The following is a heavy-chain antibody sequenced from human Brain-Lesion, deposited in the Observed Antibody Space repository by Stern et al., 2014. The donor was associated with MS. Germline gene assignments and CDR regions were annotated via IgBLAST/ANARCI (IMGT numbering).Heavy chain of an antibody. CDR2: MNPYSGNT. CDR1: GYTFSSYD. D-gene: IGHD2-2*01. J-gene: IGHJ4*02. Sequence: QMQLVQSGAEVKKPGASVKVSCKASGYTFSSYDITWVRQASGHGLEWMVWMNPYSGNTGYAQKFKGRVSMTSAPSISTVYMELTSLTSDDTAVYFCARAVRNQLLSEYWGQGTLVTVSS. V-gene: IGHV1-8*01. CDR3: ARAVRNQLLSEY.